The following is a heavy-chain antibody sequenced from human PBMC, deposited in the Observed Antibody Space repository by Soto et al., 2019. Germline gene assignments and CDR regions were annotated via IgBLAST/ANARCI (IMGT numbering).Heavy chain of an antibody. CDR3: ARTTYCSSTSCWLHGMDV. V-gene: IGHV4-31*03. CDR2: IYYSGST. Sequence: SETLSLTCTVSGGSISSGGYYWSWIRQHPGKGLEWIGYIYYSGSTNYNPSLKSRVTISVDTSKNQFSLKLSSVTAADTAVYYCARTTYCSSTSCWLHGMDVWGQGTTVTVSS. J-gene: IGHJ6*02. D-gene: IGHD2-2*01. CDR1: GGSISSGGYY.